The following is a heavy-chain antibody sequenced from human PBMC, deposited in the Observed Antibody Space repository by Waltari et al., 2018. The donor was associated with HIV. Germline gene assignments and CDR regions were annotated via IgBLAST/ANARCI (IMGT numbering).Heavy chain of an antibody. V-gene: IGHV3-21*01. CDR1: GFTFSNFS. CDR2: ISSSHTQM. CDR3: VRGAGRELLLFGGDF. J-gene: IGHJ4*02. Sequence: EVHLLESGGGLVKPGGSLRLSCEVSGFTFSNFSMNWVRQAPGKGLEWVSSISSSHTQMSYADSVKGRFTIFRDNARKSLYLQMNSRGDEYTAVDYGVRGAGRELLLFGGDFWGQGTLVTVSS. D-gene: IGHD3-16*01.